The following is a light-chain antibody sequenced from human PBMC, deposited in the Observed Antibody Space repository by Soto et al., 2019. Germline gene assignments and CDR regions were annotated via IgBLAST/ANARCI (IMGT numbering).Light chain of an antibody. J-gene: IGKJ5*01. Sequence: VLTQSPATLSLSPGERATLSCRASQSIHTSLAWYQQKSGKPPRLVIYDSTLRANGVPDRFGGSRSGTEFTLTINSLEPEDFAVYYCQQRNGWPPITFGQGTRLEI. V-gene: IGKV3-11*01. CDR1: QSIHTS. CDR3: QQRNGWPPIT. CDR2: DST.